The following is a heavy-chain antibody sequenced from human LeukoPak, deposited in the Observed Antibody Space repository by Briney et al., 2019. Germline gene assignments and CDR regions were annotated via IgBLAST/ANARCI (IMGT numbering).Heavy chain of an antibody. V-gene: IGHV4-38-2*02. CDR1: GYSISSGYY. CDR3: ARAEGEIYRRSGGNNWFDP. CDR2: IRHSGTT. J-gene: IGHJ5*02. Sequence: PSETLSLTCSVSGYSISSGYYWGWIRQPPGKGLEWIGTIRHSGTTYYNPSLKSRVTISIDSSKNQFSLKLTSVTAADTAVVYCARAEGEIYRRSGGNNWFDPWGQGTLVTVSS. D-gene: IGHD3-10*01.